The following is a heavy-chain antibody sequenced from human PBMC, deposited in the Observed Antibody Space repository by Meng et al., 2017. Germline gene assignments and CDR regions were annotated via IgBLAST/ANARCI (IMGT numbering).Heavy chain of an antibody. CDR2: INPIFGTA. CDR3: ARGTTAGYYYGMDV. CDR1: GGTFSSYA. Sequence: SVKVSCKASGGTFSSYAISWVRQAPGQGLEWMGGINPIFGTANYAQKFQGRVMITADKSTSTAYLELSSLRSEDTAMYYCARGTTAGYYYGMDVWGQGTTVTVSS. J-gene: IGHJ6*02. V-gene: IGHV1-69*06. D-gene: IGHD4-17*01.